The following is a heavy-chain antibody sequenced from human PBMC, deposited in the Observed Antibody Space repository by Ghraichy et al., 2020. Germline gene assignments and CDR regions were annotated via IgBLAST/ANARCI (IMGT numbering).Heavy chain of an antibody. CDR3: AKDYDLRYYDTSGYPRGAYVMDV. V-gene: IGHV3-30*18. J-gene: IGHJ6*02. D-gene: IGHD3-22*01. Sequence: GGSLRLSCAASGFTFSSYGMHWVRQAPGKGLEWVAVISYDGSNKYYADSVKGRFTISRDNSKNTLYLQMNSLRAEDTAVYYCAKDYDLRYYDTSGYPRGAYVMDVWGQGTTVTVSS. CDR1: GFTFSSYG. CDR2: ISYDGSNK.